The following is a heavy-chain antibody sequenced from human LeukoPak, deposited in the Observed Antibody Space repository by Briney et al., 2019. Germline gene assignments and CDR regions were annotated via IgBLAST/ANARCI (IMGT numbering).Heavy chain of an antibody. CDR2: INHSGST. CDR1: GGSFSGYY. CDR3: ARARIMITFGGVIVIGPSDY. Sequence: SETLSLTCAVYGGSFSGYYWSWIRQPPGKGLEWIGEINHSGSTNYNPSLKSRVTISVDTSKNQFSLKLSSVTAADTAVYYCARARIMITFGGVIVIGPSDYWAREPWSPSPQ. J-gene: IGHJ4*02. D-gene: IGHD3-16*02. V-gene: IGHV4-34*01.